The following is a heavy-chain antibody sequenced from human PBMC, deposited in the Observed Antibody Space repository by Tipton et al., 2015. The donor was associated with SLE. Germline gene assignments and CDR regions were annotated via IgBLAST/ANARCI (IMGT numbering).Heavy chain of an antibody. V-gene: IGHV4-39*07. Sequence: TLSLTCTVSGGSISSSSYYWGWIRQPPGKGLEWIGSIYYSGSTNYNPSLKSRVTISVDTSRNQFSLKLSSVTAADTAVYYCARQGRFTGLDYWGQGTLVTVSS. CDR2: IYYSGST. D-gene: IGHD3-10*01. CDR3: ARQGRFTGLDY. CDR1: GGSISSSSYY. J-gene: IGHJ4*02.